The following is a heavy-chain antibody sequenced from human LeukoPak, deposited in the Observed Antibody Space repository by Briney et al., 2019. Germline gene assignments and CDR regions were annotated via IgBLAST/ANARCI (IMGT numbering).Heavy chain of an antibody. V-gene: IGHV4-39*01. CDR1: GGSISSSSYY. CDR2: IYYSGST. J-gene: IGHJ4*02. CDR3: ARHSRANTNFDY. D-gene: IGHD1-26*01. Sequence: SETLSLTCTVSGGSISSSSYYWGWIRQPPGTGLEWIGSIYYSGSTYYNPSLKSRVTISVDTSKNQFSLKLSSVTAADTAVYYCARHSRANTNFDYWGQGTLVTVSS.